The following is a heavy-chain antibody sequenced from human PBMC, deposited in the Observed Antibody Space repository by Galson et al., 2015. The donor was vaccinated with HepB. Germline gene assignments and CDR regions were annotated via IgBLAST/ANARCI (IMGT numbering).Heavy chain of an antibody. J-gene: IGHJ3*02. CDR3: AGSWEYVLEGDSPVFEI. CDR1: GFTFSSYA. D-gene: IGHD3-16*01. Sequence: SLRLSCAASGFTFSSYAMHWVRQAPGKGLEWVAVISYDGGDKYYADSVKGRFTISRDKSKNTLYLQMNSLRAEDTAVYYCAGSWEYVLEGDSPVFEIWGQGTMVTVSS. V-gene: IGHV3-30-3*01. CDR2: ISYDGGDK.